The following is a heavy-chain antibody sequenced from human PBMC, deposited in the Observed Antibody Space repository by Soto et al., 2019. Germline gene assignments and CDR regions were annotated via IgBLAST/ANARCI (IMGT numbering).Heavy chain of an antibody. J-gene: IGHJ4*02. CDR1: GGSISSSSYY. CDR2: IYYSGST. V-gene: IGHV4-39*01. Sequence: SETLSLTCSVSGGSISSSSYYWGWIRRPPGKGLEWIGSIYYSGSTYYNPSLKSRVTISIDKSKNQFSLKLSSLTAADTAVYFCARLEGLATISYYFDCWGQGTLVTVSS. CDR3: ARLEGLATISYYFDC. D-gene: IGHD3-9*01.